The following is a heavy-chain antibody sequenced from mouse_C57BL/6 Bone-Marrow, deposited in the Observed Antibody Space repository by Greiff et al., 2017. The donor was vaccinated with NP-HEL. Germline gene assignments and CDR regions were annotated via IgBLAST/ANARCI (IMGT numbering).Heavy chain of an antibody. J-gene: IGHJ2*01. V-gene: IGHV1-82*01. CDR2: IYPGGGGT. CDR3: ARFLIAAVVYIDY. D-gene: IGHD1-1*01. CDR1: GYAFSSSW. Sequence: VQLQQPGPELVKPGASVKISCKASGYAFSSSWMTWVKQRPGQGLEWIGRIYPGGGGTNYNGKFKGKATLTLDQSSSTAYMQLSSLTSEDSAVYVCARFLIAAVVYIDYWGQGTTLTVSS.